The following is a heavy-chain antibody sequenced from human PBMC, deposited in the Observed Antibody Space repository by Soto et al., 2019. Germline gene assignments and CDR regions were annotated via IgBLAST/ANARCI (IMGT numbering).Heavy chain of an antibody. CDR1: GFTFSSYG. J-gene: IGHJ4*02. CDR2: ISYDGSNK. Sequence: GGSLRLSCAASGFTFSSYGMHWVRQAPCKGLEWVAVISYDGSNKYYADSVKGRFTISRDNSKNTLYLQMNSLRAEDTAVYYCAKDSVSVVVVTAMDYWGRGTLITVCS. CDR3: AKDSVSVVVVTAMDY. V-gene: IGHV3-30*18. D-gene: IGHD2-21*02.